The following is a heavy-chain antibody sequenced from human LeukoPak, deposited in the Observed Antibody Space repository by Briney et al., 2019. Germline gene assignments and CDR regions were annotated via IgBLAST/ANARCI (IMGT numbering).Heavy chain of an antibody. CDR2: ISYDGSNK. D-gene: IGHD4-17*01. V-gene: IGHV3-30*03. J-gene: IGHJ5*02. CDR3: ARDATVRRGFNWFDP. Sequence: GGSLRLSCAASGFTFSSYGMHWVRQAPGKGLEWVAVISYDGSNKYYADSVKGRFTISRDNAKNSLYLQMNSLRAEDTAVYYCARDATVRRGFNWFDPWGQGTLVTVSS. CDR1: GFTFSSYG.